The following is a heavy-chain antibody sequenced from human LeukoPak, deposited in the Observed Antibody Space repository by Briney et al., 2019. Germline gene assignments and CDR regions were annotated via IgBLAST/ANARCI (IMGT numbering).Heavy chain of an antibody. V-gene: IGHV4-59*01. Sequence: SETLSLTCTVSGGSISSYYWSRIRQPPGKGLEWIGYIYYSGSTNYNPSLKSRVTISVDTSKNQFSLKLSSVTAADTAVYYCARERIVGAIGERWFDPWGQGTLVTVSS. D-gene: IGHD1-26*01. CDR1: GGSISSYY. J-gene: IGHJ5*02. CDR3: ARERIVGAIGERWFDP. CDR2: IYYSGST.